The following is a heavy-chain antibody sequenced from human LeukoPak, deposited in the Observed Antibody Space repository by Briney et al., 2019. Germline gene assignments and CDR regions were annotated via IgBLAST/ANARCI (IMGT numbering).Heavy chain of an antibody. CDR3: ARAGYSYGPSLEPPADY. Sequence: ASVKVSCKAPGYTFTSYYMHWVRQAPGQGLEWMGIINPSGGSTSYAQKFQGRVTMTRDMSTSTVYMELSSLRSEDTAVYYCARAGYSYGPSLEPPADYWGQGTLVTVSS. D-gene: IGHD5-18*01. CDR1: GYTFTSYY. V-gene: IGHV1-46*01. CDR2: INPSGGST. J-gene: IGHJ4*02.